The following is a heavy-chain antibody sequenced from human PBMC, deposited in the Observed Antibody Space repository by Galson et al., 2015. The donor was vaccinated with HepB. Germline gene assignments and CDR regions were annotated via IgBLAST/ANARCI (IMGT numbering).Heavy chain of an antibody. J-gene: IGHJ5*02. D-gene: IGHD2-2*01. CDR3: ANRYCTSTSCAFDP. V-gene: IGHV4-30-2*01. CDR2: IYHSGST. Sequence: IGYIYHSGSTYYNPSLKSRVTISLDRSKNHFSLKLTSVTAADTAVYYCANRYCTSTSCAFDPWGQGTLVTVSS.